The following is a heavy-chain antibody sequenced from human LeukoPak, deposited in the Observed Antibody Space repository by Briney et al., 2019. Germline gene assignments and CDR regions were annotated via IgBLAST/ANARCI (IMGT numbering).Heavy chain of an antibody. CDR3: ARGGYSYGYVNY. D-gene: IGHD5-18*01. Sequence: GGSLRLSCAASGFTFSSYAMSWVRQAPGKGLEWVSAISGSGGSTYYADSVKGRFTISRDNSKNTLYLQMNSLRAEDTAVYYCARGGYSYGYVNYWGQGTLVTVSS. CDR1: GFTFSSYA. V-gene: IGHV3-23*01. CDR2: ISGSGGST. J-gene: IGHJ4*02.